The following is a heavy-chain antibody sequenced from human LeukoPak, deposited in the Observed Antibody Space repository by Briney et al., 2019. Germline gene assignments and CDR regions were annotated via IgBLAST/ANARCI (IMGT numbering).Heavy chain of an antibody. CDR3: ARLSHYFDSSGYYYVRFFDY. D-gene: IGHD3-22*01. Sequence: RASETLSRTCTVSGGSISSYYWSWIRQPPGKGLEWIGYIYDRGSTNYNPSLKSRVAISVDKSKNQFSLKLSYVTAADTAVYYCARLSHYFDSSGYYYVRFFDYWGQGTLVTVSS. CDR1: GGSISSYY. J-gene: IGHJ4*02. CDR2: IYDRGST. V-gene: IGHV4-59*08.